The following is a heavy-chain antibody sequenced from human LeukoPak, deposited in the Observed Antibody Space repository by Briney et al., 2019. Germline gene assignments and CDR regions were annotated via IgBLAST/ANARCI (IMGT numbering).Heavy chain of an antibody. D-gene: IGHD2-15*01. CDR2: IYHSGST. CDR3: AREGYCSGGSCYYYGMDV. J-gene: IGHJ6*02. Sequence: SETLSLTCTVSGGSISSYYWSWIRQPPGKGLEWIGYIYHSGSTYYNPSLKSRVTISVDRSKNQFSLKLSSVTAADTAVYYCAREGYCSGGSCYYYGMDVWGQGTTVTVSS. CDR1: GGSISSYY. V-gene: IGHV4-59*12.